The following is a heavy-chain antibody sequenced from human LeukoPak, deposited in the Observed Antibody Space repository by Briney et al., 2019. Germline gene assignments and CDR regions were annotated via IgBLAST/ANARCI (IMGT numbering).Heavy chain of an antibody. D-gene: IGHD5/OR15-5a*01. Sequence: PSETLSLTCTVSGGSISSSSYYWGWIRQPPGKGLEWIGSIYYSGSTYYNPSLKSRVTISVDTSKNQFSLKLSSVTAADTAVYYCARGPSRYYYYYMDVWGKGTTVTVSS. V-gene: IGHV4-39*07. J-gene: IGHJ6*03. CDR3: ARGPSRYYYYYMDV. CDR2: IYYSGST. CDR1: GGSISSSSYY.